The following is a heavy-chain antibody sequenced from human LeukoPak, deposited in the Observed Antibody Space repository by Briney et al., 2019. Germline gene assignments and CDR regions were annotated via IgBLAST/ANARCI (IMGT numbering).Heavy chain of an antibody. CDR3: AHLAGTTDY. J-gene: IGHJ4*02. CDR2: ISYDGSNK. CDR1: GFTFSSYG. Sequence: GRSLRLSCAASGFTFSSYGMHWVRQAPGKGLEWVAVISYDGSNKYYADSVKGRFTISRDNSKNTVYLQMNSLRAEDTAVYYCAHLAGTTDYWGQGTLVTVSS. V-gene: IGHV3-30*03. D-gene: IGHD1-1*01.